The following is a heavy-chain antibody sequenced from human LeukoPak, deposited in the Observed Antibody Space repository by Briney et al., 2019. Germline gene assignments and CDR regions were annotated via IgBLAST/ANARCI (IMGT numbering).Heavy chain of an antibody. CDR1: GYTFTSCD. CDR3: ARGPRYSSSWYDCWFDP. V-gene: IGHV1-8*01. Sequence: ASVKVSCKASGYTFTSCDINWVRQATGQGLEWMGWMNPNSGNTGYAQKFQGRVTMTRNTSISTAYMELSSLRSEDTAVYYCARGPRYSSSWYDCWFDPWGQGTLVTVSS. CDR2: MNPNSGNT. D-gene: IGHD6-13*01. J-gene: IGHJ5*02.